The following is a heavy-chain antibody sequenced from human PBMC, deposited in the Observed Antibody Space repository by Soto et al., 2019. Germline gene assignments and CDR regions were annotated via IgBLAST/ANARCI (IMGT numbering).Heavy chain of an antibody. J-gene: IGHJ5*02. CDR3: TRGPEAPRLDP. Sequence: PGGSLRLSCAASGFIFSGSAMHWVRQASGKGLEWVGRIRSKVNSYATAYAASVKGRFIISRDDSKNTAYLQMNSLKTEDTAVYFCTRGPEAPRLDPWGQGTLVTVPS. CDR2: IRSKVNSYAT. CDR1: GFIFSGSA. V-gene: IGHV3-73*01.